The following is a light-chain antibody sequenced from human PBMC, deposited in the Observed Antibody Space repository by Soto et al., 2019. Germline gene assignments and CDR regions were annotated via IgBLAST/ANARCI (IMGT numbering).Light chain of an antibody. Sequence: DIQMTQSPSTLSASVGDRVTITCRASQSISSWLAWYQQKPGKAPKLLLYVASSLESGVPSRFSGSGSGTECTLTLSSLQPDDFATYYCQQYNSYPWTFGQGTKVEIK. CDR2: VAS. CDR3: QQYNSYPWT. V-gene: IGKV1-5*01. J-gene: IGKJ1*01. CDR1: QSISSW.